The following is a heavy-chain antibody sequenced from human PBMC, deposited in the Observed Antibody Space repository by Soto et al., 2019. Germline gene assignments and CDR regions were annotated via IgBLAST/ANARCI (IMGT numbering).Heavy chain of an antibody. D-gene: IGHD6-13*01. J-gene: IGHJ4*02. CDR3: AKDLSSSSSSFDY. CDR1: GFSFSNYA. CDR2: ISGSGGST. V-gene: IGHV3-23*01. Sequence: GGSLRLSCTTSGFSFSNYAMSWVRQAPGKGLEWVSAISGSGGSTYYADSVKGRFTISRDNSKNTLYLQMNSLRAEDTAVYYCAKDLSSSSSSFDYWGQGTLVTVSS.